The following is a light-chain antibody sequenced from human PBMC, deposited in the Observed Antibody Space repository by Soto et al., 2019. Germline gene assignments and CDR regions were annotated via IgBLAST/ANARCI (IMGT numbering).Light chain of an antibody. CDR2: GAS. Sequence: EIVMTQSPATLSLSPGERATLSCRASQSISNKLAWYQQKPCQAPRRLIYGASTRATGIPARFSGSGTGTHFSLTISSLQSEDVAVYYCHQYHDWPPLTFGGGTKVEIK. CDR3: HQYHDWPPLT. V-gene: IGKV3-15*01. CDR1: QSISNK. J-gene: IGKJ4*01.